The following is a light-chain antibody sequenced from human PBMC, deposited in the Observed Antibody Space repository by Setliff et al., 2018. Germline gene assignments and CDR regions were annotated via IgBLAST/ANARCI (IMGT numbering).Light chain of an antibody. CDR3: SSYTSRSTLV. V-gene: IGLV2-14*01. J-gene: IGLJ1*01. Sequence: QSALAQPPSASGSPGQSVTISCTGTSSDVGGYNYVSWYQHHPGKAPRLIIYEVSDRPSGISHRFSGSKSGNGASLTISGLQAEDEADYYCSSYTSRSTLVFGTGTKVTVL. CDR1: SSDVGGYNY. CDR2: EVS.